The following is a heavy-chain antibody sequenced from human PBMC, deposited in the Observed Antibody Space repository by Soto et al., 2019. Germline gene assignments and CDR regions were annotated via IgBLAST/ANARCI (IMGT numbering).Heavy chain of an antibody. V-gene: IGHV4-39*01. CDR2: IYYSGST. Sequence: SETLSLTCTVSGGSISSSSYYWGWIRQPPGKGLEWIGSIYYSGSTYYNPSLKSRVTISVDTSKNQFSLKLSSVTAADTAVYYCARLPKVLRFLEWLSIDYWGQRTLVTVS. J-gene: IGHJ4*02. CDR1: GGSISSSSYY. CDR3: ARLPKVLRFLEWLSIDY. D-gene: IGHD3-3*01.